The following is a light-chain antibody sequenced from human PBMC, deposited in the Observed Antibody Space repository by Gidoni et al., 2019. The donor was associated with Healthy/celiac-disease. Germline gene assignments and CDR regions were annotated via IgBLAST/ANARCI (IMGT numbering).Light chain of an antibody. CDR2: DAS. J-gene: IGKJ4*01. V-gene: IGKV3-11*01. Sequence: IVLTQSPATLSLSPGERATLSCMASQSVSSYLAWYQQKPGQAPRLLIYDASNRATGIPARFSGSGSGTDFTLTISSLEPEDFAVYYCQQRSNWPPLTFGGGTKVESK. CDR1: QSVSSY. CDR3: QQRSNWPPLT.